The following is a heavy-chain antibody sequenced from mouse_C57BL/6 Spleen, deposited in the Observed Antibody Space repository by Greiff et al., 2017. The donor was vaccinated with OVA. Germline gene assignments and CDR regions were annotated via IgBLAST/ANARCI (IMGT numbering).Heavy chain of an antibody. CDR3: TRDGSSYWFAY. D-gene: IGHD1-1*01. CDR1: GYTFTDYE. CDR2: IDPETGGT. Sequence: QVQLQQSGAELVRPGASVTLSCKASGYTFTDYEMHWVKQTPVHGLEWIGAIDPETGGTAYNQKFKGKAILTADTSSSTAYMELRSLTSEDSAVYYCTRDGSSYWFAYWGQGTLVTVSA. V-gene: IGHV1-15*01. J-gene: IGHJ3*01.